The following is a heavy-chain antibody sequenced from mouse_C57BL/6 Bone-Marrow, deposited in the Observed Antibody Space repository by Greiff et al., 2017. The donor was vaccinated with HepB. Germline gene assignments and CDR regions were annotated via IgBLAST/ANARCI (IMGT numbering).Heavy chain of an antibody. CDR1: GFTFSSYG. CDR2: ISSGGSYT. J-gene: IGHJ3*01. CDR3: ARHNDYDQTAWFAY. Sequence: EVKLVESGGDLVKPGGSLKLSCAASGFTFSSYGMSWVRQTPDKRLEWVATISSGGSYTYYPDSVKGRFTISRDNAKNTLYLQMSSLKSEDTAMYYCARHNDYDQTAWFAYWGQGTLVTVSA. V-gene: IGHV5-6*01. D-gene: IGHD2-4*01.